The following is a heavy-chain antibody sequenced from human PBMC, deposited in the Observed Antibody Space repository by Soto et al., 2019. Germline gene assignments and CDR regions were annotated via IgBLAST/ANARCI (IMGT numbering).Heavy chain of an antibody. Sequence: HPGGSLRLSCAASGFTFSSYAMSWVRQAPGKGLEWVSAISGSGGSTYYADSVKGRFTISRDNSKNTLYLQMNSLRAEDTAVYYCAKDPQATVTSPEYFDYWGQGTLVTVSS. CDR2: ISGSGGST. V-gene: IGHV3-23*01. CDR3: AKDPQATVTSPEYFDY. CDR1: GFTFSSYA. D-gene: IGHD4-4*01. J-gene: IGHJ4*02.